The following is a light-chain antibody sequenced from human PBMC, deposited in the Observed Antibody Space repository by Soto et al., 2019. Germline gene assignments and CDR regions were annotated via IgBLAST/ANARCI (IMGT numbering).Light chain of an antibody. CDR2: GHN. J-gene: IGLJ3*02. CDR1: YSNIGAGYE. CDR3: QSFDNSVSGSGV. Sequence: QSELTQPPSVSGAPGQRVTLSCTGSYSNIGAGYEVHWYQQVPGSAPKLLVSGHNNRPAGVPDRLFGSKSGSSASLTIIGLQAEDEADYYCQSFDNSVSGSGVFGGGTKVTVL. V-gene: IGLV1-40*01.